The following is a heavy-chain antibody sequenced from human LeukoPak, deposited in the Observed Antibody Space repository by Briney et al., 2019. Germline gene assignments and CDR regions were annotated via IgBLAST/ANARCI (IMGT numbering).Heavy chain of an antibody. CDR3: AREDTGVAFDI. D-gene: IGHD2-8*01. Sequence: GGSLRLSPAPSRFTFRGYKINWVRPAPRRGVEWVSYISGSGIKHYADSVKGRFTISRDNAKNSLYLQMNSLRVEDTAVYYCAREDTGVAFDIWGQGTTVTV. V-gene: IGHV3-48*03. J-gene: IGHJ3*02. CDR2: ISGSGIK. CDR1: RFTFRGYK.